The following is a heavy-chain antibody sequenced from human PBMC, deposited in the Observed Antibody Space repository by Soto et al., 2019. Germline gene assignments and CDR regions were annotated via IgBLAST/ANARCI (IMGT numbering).Heavy chain of an antibody. D-gene: IGHD3-3*01. Sequence: QVQLVQSGAEVKKPGASVKVSCKASGYTFTSYAMHWVRQAPGQRLEWMGWINAGNGNTKYSQKFQGRVTITRDTSASTAYMELSSLRSEDTAVYYCARVDFWSGYYSSFDYWGQGSLVNVSS. CDR3: ARVDFWSGYYSSFDY. V-gene: IGHV1-3*01. CDR2: INAGNGNT. CDR1: GYTFTSYA. J-gene: IGHJ4*02.